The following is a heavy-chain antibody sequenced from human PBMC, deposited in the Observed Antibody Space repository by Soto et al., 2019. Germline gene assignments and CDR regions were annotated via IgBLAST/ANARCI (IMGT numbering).Heavy chain of an antibody. Sequence: ASVKVSCKASGYTFTSYGISWVRQAPGQGLEWMGWISAYNGNTNYAQKLQGRVTMTTDTSTSTAYMELRSLRSDDTAVYYCARAIMFFFGGVPRVWFYSWGQGTLVTVSS. CDR1: GYTFTSYG. CDR2: ISAYNGNT. CDR3: ARAIMFFFGGVPRVWFYS. V-gene: IGHV1-18*01. J-gene: IGHJ5*01. D-gene: IGHD3-3*01.